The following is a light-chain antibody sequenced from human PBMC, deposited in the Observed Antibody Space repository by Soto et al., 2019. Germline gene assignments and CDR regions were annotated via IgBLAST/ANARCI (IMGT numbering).Light chain of an antibody. CDR1: QSVSSSY. J-gene: IGKJ1*01. V-gene: IGKV3-20*01. Sequence: EIVLTQSPGTLSLSPGDRATLSCRASQSVSSSYLAWYQQKHGQAPRLLIYGASNRATGTPDRFSGSGSGTDFTLTISRLEPEDFAVYYCQQYGSSGTFGQGTKVDIK. CDR3: QQYGSSGT. CDR2: GAS.